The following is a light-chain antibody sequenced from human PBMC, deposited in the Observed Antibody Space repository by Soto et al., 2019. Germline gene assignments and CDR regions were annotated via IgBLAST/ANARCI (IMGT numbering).Light chain of an antibody. CDR1: SSDVGGYNY. CDR2: DVT. V-gene: IGLV2-11*01. J-gene: IGLJ2*01. Sequence: QSALTQPRSVSGSPGQSVTISCTGTSSDVGGYNYVSWFQHHPGKAPKVMIYDVTERPSGVPDRFSGSKSGNTASLTISGLQAEDEADYYCCSFEGRYTFLFGGGTKLTVL. CDR3: CSFEGRYTFL.